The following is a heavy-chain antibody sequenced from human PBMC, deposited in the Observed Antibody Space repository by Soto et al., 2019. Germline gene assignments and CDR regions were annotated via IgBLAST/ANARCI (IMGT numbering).Heavy chain of an antibody. CDR1: RFTFSDYS. CDR3: ARIYSSRNYYYYGMDV. CDR2: TSFDGTNN. J-gene: IGHJ6*02. V-gene: IGHV3-30-3*01. D-gene: IGHD6-13*01. Sequence: PGGSLRLSCAACRFTFSDYSMHWVRQAPGKGLEWVAVTSFDGTNNYYADSVKGRFTISRDNSKNTVSLQMNDLRGDDTGVYYCARIYSSRNYYYYGMDVWGQGTTVTVSS.